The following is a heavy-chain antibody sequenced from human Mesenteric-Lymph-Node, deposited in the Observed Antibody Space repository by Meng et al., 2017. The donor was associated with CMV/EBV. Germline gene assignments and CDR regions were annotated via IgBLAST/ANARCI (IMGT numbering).Heavy chain of an antibody. CDR3: AGGIAAAGSRWFDP. J-gene: IGHJ5*02. CDR2: IIPILGIA. D-gene: IGHD6-13*01. Sequence: QVQLVQSGAEVKNPGSSLKVSCKASGGTFSSYTISWVRQAPGQGLEWMGRIIPILGIAKYAQKFQGRVTITADKSTSTAYMELSSLRSEDTAVYYCAGGIAAAGSRWFDPWGQGTLVTVSS. CDR1: GGTFSSYT. V-gene: IGHV1-69*02.